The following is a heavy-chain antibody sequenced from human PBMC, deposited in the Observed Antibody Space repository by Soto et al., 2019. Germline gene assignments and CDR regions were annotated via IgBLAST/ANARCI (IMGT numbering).Heavy chain of an antibody. Sequence: EVQLVESGGGLVQPGGSLRLSCGASGFTFRTYWLSWVRQVPGKGLGWVANINQDGSEKNYVDSVKGRFTSSRDNAKNSLYLQMSSLRAEDTALYYCARDGSTSWYSYDYHGMDVWGQGTTVTVSS. J-gene: IGHJ6*02. CDR1: GFTFRTYW. CDR3: ARDGSTSWYSYDYHGMDV. V-gene: IGHV3-7*05. D-gene: IGHD5-18*01. CDR2: INQDGSEK.